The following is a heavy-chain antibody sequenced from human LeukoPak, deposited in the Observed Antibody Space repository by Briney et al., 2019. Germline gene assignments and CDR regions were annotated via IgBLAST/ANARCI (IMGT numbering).Heavy chain of an antibody. CDR2: ISAYNGNT. Sequence: ASVKVSCKASGYTFTSYGISWVRQAPGQGLEWMGWISAYNGNTNYAQKLQGRVTMTTDTSISTAYMELSRLRSDDTAVYYCARVPPTSDYSSREYGMDVWGQGTTVTVSS. J-gene: IGHJ6*02. CDR1: GYTFTSYG. D-gene: IGHD6-13*01. V-gene: IGHV1-18*01. CDR3: ARVPPTSDYSSREYGMDV.